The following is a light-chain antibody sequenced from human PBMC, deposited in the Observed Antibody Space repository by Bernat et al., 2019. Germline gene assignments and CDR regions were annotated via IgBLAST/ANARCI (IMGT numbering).Light chain of an antibody. CDR1: AVPQHY. Sequence: SYYGTQPPSVSVSPGQTARITCSGDAVPQHYVDWYQQKTGKAPVAVMFKDTERPAVIPERFAGSSSGTVVTLTLGGVLAEDGADYYCVSADWRGTYLVVGGGTKLTVL. CDR3: VSADWRGTYLV. V-gene: IGLV3-25*03. J-gene: IGLJ2*01. CDR2: KDT.